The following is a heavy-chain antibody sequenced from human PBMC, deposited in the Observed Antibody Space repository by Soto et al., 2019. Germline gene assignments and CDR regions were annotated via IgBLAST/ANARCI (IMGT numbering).Heavy chain of an antibody. CDR2: IYYSGST. D-gene: IGHD3-3*01. CDR1: GGSISSGSYY. Sequence: NPSETLSLTCTVSGGSISSGSYYWSWIRQPPGKGLEWIGYIYYSGSTNYNPSLKSRVTISVDTSKNQFSLKLSSVTAADTAVYYCARATDFWSGYSPNWFDPWGQGTLVTVSS. J-gene: IGHJ5*02. V-gene: IGHV4-61*01. CDR3: ARATDFWSGYSPNWFDP.